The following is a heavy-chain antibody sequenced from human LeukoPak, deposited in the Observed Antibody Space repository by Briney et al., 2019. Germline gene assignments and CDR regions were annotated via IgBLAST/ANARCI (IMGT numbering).Heavy chain of an antibody. CDR3: ARDHYYDSSGYYYVGYGMDV. CDR1: GFIFSNYA. J-gene: IGHJ6*02. Sequence: GGSLRLSCAASGFIFSNYAMHWVRQAPGKGLEWVAIISYDGGNRYYADSVKDRFTISRDNSKSTLYLQMNSLRAEDTAVYYCARDHYYDSSGYYYVGYGMDVWGQGTTVTVSS. CDR2: ISYDGGNR. V-gene: IGHV3-30-3*01. D-gene: IGHD3-22*01.